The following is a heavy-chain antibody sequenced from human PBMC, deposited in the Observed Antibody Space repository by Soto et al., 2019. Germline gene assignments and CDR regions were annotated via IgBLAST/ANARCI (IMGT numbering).Heavy chain of an antibody. Sequence: QVQLVQSGAEVKKPGSSVKVSCKASAGTFSSYAISWVRQAPGQGLEWMGGIIPIFGTANYAQKFQGRVTITADESTSTAYMELSSLRSEDTAVYYCARDAFYGGNFLHLDYWGQGTLVTVSS. D-gene: IGHD4-17*01. CDR2: IIPIFGTA. V-gene: IGHV1-69*12. J-gene: IGHJ4*02. CDR3: ARDAFYGGNFLHLDY. CDR1: AGTFSSYA.